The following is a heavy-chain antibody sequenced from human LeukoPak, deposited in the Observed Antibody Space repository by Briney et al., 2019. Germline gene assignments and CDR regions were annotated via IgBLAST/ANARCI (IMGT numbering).Heavy chain of an antibody. J-gene: IGHJ4*02. CDR3: ARDSHLSRLLDY. CDR1: GFTFSASW. V-gene: IGHV3-74*01. Sequence: GGSLRLSCEASGFTFSASWMYWVRQPPGKGMVWVSRMNLDGCVTSYADSVEGRFTISRDNAKNTLYLQMDSVRADDTAIYYCARDSHLSRLLDYWGQGTPVTASS. CDR2: MNLDGCVT.